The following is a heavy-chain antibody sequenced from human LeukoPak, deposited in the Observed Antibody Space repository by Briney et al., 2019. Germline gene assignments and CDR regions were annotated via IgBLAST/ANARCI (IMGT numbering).Heavy chain of an antibody. Sequence: GGSLRLSCAASGFTVSSNYMSWVRQAPGKGLEWVSVIYSGGSTYYADSVKGRFTISRGNSKNTLYLQMNSLRAEDTAVYYCARGAVTTNYYYGMDVWGQGTTVTVSS. V-gene: IGHV3-53*01. CDR1: GFTVSSNY. CDR2: IYSGGST. D-gene: IGHD4-17*01. CDR3: ARGAVTTNYYYGMDV. J-gene: IGHJ6*02.